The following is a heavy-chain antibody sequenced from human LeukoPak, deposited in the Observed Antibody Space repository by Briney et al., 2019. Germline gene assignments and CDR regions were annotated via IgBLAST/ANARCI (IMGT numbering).Heavy chain of an antibody. CDR1: GFTFSSYS. Sequence: GGSLRLSCAASGFTFSSYSMNWVRQAPGKGLEWVSSISSSSSYIYYADSVKGRFTISRDNAKNSLYLQMNSLRAEDTAVYYCARGRVLWFGFDYWGQGTLVTVSS. CDR2: ISSSSSYI. D-gene: IGHD3-10*01. J-gene: IGHJ4*02. CDR3: ARGRVLWFGFDY. V-gene: IGHV3-21*01.